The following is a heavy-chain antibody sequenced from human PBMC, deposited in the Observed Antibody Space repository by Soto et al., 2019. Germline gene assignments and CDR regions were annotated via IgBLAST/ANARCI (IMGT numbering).Heavy chain of an antibody. V-gene: IGHV3-33*01. D-gene: IGHD6-13*01. CDR1: GFTFNNYG. CDR3: ARRQIPPPTRGAANARGAMDV. J-gene: IGHJ6*02. Sequence: QVQLVESGGGVVQPGRSLRLSCAASGFTFNNYGMHWVRQAPGKGLEWLAVIWNDGSNSSYANSVKGRFTISRDNSKNTLYLQMSSLRAEDTGVYYCARRQIPPPTRGAANARGAMDVWGQGPTVTVSS. CDR2: IWNDGSNS.